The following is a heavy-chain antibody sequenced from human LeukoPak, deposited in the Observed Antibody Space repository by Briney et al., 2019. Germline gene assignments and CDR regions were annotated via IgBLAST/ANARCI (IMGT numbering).Heavy chain of an antibody. CDR3: ASLNCNNGVCYNFDY. Sequence: ASVKVSCKTSGYTFTGYYIHWVRQAPGQGLEWMGWINPNSGGTDYAQKFQGRVTMTRDTSVTTAYMELRRLRSDDTAVYFCASLNCNNGVCYNFDYWGQGTLVTVSS. D-gene: IGHD2-8*01. V-gene: IGHV1-2*02. J-gene: IGHJ4*02. CDR2: INPNSGGT. CDR1: GYTFTGYY.